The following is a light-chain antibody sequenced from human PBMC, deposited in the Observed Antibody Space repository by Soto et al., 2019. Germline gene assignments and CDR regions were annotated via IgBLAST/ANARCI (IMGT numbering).Light chain of an antibody. CDR1: QSVSSSY. Sequence: EIVLTQYPGTLSLSPGERATLSCRASQSVSSSYLAWYQQKPGQAPRLLTYAAFNRATGIPDRFSGSGSGTDFTLTFSRLEPEDFAVYYCQQYGDSPATFGPGTKVDIK. V-gene: IGKV3-20*01. J-gene: IGKJ3*01. CDR3: QQYGDSPAT. CDR2: AAF.